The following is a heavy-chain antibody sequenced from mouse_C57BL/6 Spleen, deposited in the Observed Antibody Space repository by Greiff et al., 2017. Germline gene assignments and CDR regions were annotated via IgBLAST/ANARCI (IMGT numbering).Heavy chain of an antibody. CDR3: ARRALSSVGAMDY. Sequence: QLKESGPELVKPGDSVKISCKASGYSFTGYFMNWVMQSHGKSLEWIGRINPYNGDTFYNQKFKGKSTLTVDKSSSTAYMQLSSLTSEDSAVYYCARRALSSVGAMDYGGQGTSVTVSS. J-gene: IGHJ4*01. V-gene: IGHV1-20*01. D-gene: IGHD6-1*01. CDR1: GYSFTGYF. CDR2: INPYNGDT.